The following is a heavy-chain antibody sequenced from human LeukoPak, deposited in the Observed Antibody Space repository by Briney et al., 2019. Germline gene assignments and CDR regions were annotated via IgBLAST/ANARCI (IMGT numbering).Heavy chain of an antibody. CDR2: INPNSGGT. J-gene: IGHJ4*02. CDR3: ARDGYGDYAGRYY. D-gene: IGHD4-17*01. V-gene: IGHV1-2*02. CDR1: GYTFTGYY. Sequence: ASVKVSCKASGYTFTGYYMHWVRQAPGQGLEWMGWINPNSGGTNYARKFQGRVTMTRDTSISTAYMELSRLRSDDTAVYYCARDGYGDYAGRYYWGQGTLVTVSS.